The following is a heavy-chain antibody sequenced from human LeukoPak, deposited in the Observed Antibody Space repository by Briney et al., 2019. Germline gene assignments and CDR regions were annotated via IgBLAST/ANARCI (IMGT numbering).Heavy chain of an antibody. V-gene: IGHV1-2*02. CDR1: GYTFTGYY. D-gene: IGHD3-16*01. CDR3: ARDPQYYDYVWGGHDAFDI. J-gene: IGHJ3*02. Sequence: ASVKVSCKASGYTFTGYYMHWVRQAPGQGLEWMGWINPNSGGTNYAQKFQGRVTMTRDTSISTAYMELSRLRSDDTAVYYCARDPQYYDYVWGGHDAFDIWGQGTMVTVSS. CDR2: INPNSGGT.